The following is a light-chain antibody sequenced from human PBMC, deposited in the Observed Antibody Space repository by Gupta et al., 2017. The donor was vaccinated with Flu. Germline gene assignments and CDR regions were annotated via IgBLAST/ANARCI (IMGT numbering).Light chain of an antibody. V-gene: IGKV3-15*01. CDR3: QQDNNWPSYS. J-gene: IGKJ2*03. Sequence: IVMTQSPATLSVSPGERATLSCRASQSVNTNLAWYQQKPGQAPRLLIYGASTRATGTPDRFSGSGSATEFTLTISGLQYDDFAVYYCQQDNNWPSYSFGQGTKLENK. CDR1: QSVNTN. CDR2: GAS.